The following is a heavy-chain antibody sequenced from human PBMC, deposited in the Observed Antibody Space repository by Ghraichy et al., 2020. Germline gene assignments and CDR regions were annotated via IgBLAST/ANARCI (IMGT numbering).Heavy chain of an antibody. V-gene: IGHV4-31*03. CDR2: IYYSGST. CDR3: ARGIAASDTDALDI. Sequence: SETLSLTCTVSGGSISSGGHYWSWIRQHPGKGLEWIGYIYYSGSTYYNPSLKSRVTISVDTSQNQFSLMLRSVTAADTAVHYCARGIAASDTDALDIWGQGTMVTVSS. D-gene: IGHD6-13*01. J-gene: IGHJ3*02. CDR1: GGSISSGGHY.